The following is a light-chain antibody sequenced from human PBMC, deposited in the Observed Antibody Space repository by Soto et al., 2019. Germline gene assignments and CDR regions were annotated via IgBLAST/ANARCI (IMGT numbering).Light chain of an antibody. CDR1: QRVSSY. CDR3: QQRSNWPLFT. Sequence: EIVLTQSPATLSLSPGERATFSCRASQRVSSYLAWYQQKPGQAPSLLIFVESNRATGIPARFSGSGSGTDFTLTISSLEPEDFPVYYCQQRSNWPLFTFGPGTKVDIK. CDR2: VES. J-gene: IGKJ3*01. V-gene: IGKV3-11*01.